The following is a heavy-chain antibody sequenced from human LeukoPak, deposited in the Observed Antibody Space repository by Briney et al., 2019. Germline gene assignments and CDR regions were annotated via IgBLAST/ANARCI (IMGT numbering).Heavy chain of an antibody. Sequence: PGGSLRLSCAASGFTVSSNYMSWVRQAPGKGLEWVSVIYSGGSTYYADSVKGRFTISRDNSKNTLYLQMNSLRAEDTAVYYCARARRGSYFEFDYWGQGTLVTVSS. CDR1: GFTVSSNY. CDR2: IYSGGST. J-gene: IGHJ4*02. V-gene: IGHV3-66*02. D-gene: IGHD1-26*01. CDR3: ARARRGSYFEFDY.